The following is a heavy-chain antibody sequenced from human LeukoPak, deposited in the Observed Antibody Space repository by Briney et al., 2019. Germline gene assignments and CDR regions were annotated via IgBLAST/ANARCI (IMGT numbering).Heavy chain of an antibody. CDR3: ARDPLGGSCFDY. Sequence: SGGSLRLSCAASGFTFSSYWMSWVRQAPGKGREWVANIKQDVSEKYYVDSVKGRFTISRDNANNSLYLQMNSLRAEDTAVYYCARDPLGGSCFDYWGQGTLVTVSS. D-gene: IGHD3-16*01. CDR2: IKQDVSEK. J-gene: IGHJ4*02. V-gene: IGHV3-7*01. CDR1: GFTFSSYW.